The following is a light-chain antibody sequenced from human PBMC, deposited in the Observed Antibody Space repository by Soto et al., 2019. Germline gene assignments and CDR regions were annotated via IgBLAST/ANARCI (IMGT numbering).Light chain of an antibody. Sequence: DIVMTQAPDSLAVSLGERATINCKSSQSVLYSSNNKNYLAWYQQKPGQSPKLLIYWASTRESGVPDRFSGSGSGTDFTLTVSSLQAEDVAVYYCQQYYSTTLTFGGGTKV. J-gene: IGKJ4*01. CDR2: WAS. CDR3: QQYYSTTLT. CDR1: QSVLYSSNNKNY. V-gene: IGKV4-1*01.